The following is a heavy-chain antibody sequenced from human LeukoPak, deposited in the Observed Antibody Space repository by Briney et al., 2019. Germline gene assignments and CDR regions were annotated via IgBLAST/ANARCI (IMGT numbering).Heavy chain of an antibody. CDR2: IKEDGSEK. Sequence: PGGSLRLSCVVSGFTFRNYWMSWVRQAPGKGLEWVANIKEDGSEKYYVDSVKGRFTISRDNAKNSLSLQMNSLRVEDTAVYYCARIRSSYYFDYWGQGTLVTVSS. D-gene: IGHD2/OR15-2a*01. CDR3: ARIRSSYYFDY. V-gene: IGHV3-7*04. CDR1: GFTFRNYW. J-gene: IGHJ4*02.